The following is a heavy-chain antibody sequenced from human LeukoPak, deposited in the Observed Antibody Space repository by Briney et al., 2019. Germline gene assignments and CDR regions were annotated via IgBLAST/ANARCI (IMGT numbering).Heavy chain of an antibody. V-gene: IGHV3-30*03. CDR2: ISYDGSNK. D-gene: IGHD3-3*01. J-gene: IGHJ5*02. CDR3: ARDHVNDFGLNWFDP. Sequence: GRSLRLSCAASGFTFSSYGMHWVRQAPGKGLEWVAVISYDGSNKYYADSVKGRFTISRDNSKNTLYLQMNSLRAEDTAVYYCARDHVNDFGLNWFDPWGQGTLVTVSS. CDR1: GFTFSSYG.